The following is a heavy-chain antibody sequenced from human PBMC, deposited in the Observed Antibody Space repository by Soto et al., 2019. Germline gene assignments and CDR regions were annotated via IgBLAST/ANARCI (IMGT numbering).Heavy chain of an antibody. V-gene: IGHV1-18*01. CDR2: ISAYNGNT. Sequence: ASVKVSCKASGYTFTSYGISWVRQAPGQGLEWMGWISAYNGNTNYAQKLQGRVTMTTDTSTSTAYMELRSLRSDDTAVYYCARDQIFGVVTKVMDVSGKGTTVTVSS. CDR3: ARDQIFGVVTKVMDV. CDR1: GYTFTSYG. D-gene: IGHD3-3*01. J-gene: IGHJ6*03.